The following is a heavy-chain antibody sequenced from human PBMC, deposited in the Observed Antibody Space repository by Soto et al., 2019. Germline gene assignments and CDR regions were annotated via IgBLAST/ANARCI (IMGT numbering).Heavy chain of an antibody. Sequence: VPLLESGGGLVQPGGSLRLPCAASGFIFNNYAMSWVRQAPGRGLEWVSGISGGGGSTYYADSVKGRFTISRDNSKNTLYLQMNSLRGEDTAVYYCAKDLGDSSPVGFDYWGQGTLVTVSS. D-gene: IGHD3-22*01. CDR3: AKDLGDSSPVGFDY. J-gene: IGHJ4*02. CDR2: ISGGGGST. V-gene: IGHV3-23*01. CDR1: GFIFNNYA.